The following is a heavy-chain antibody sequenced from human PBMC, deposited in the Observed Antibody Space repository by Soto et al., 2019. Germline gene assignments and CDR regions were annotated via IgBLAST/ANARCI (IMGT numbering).Heavy chain of an antibody. D-gene: IGHD6-19*01. Sequence: PGGSLRLSCAASGFTFTSYALSWVRQAPGKGLEWVSSISGSGGSTYYADSVKGRFTISRDTSKNTLHLQMNSLRADDTAVYYCAKAIAVAGTGYFYYGMDVWGQGTTVTVS. CDR3: AKAIAVAGTGYFYYGMDV. V-gene: IGHV3-23*01. CDR2: ISGSGGST. CDR1: GFTFTSYA. J-gene: IGHJ6*02.